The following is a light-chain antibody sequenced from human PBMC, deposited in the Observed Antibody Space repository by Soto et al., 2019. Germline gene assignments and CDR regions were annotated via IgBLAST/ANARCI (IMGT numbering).Light chain of an antibody. CDR3: QSYDSSLSGYV. CDR1: SSNIGAGHD. Sequence: SVLTQPPSVSGAPGQRVTISCTGSSSNIGAGHDVHWYQQLPGTAPKFLIYGNSNRPSGVPDRFSGSKSGTSASLAITGLQTEDEADYYCQSYDSSLSGYVFGAGTKVTV. V-gene: IGLV1-40*01. CDR2: GNS. J-gene: IGLJ1*01.